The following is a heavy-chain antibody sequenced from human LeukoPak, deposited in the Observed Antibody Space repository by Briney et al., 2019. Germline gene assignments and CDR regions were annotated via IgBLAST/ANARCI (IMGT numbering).Heavy chain of an antibody. V-gene: IGHV1-18*01. Sequence: ASVTVSCTASGYTFTSYGISWVRPAPGQGLEWMGWISAYNGNTNYAQKLQGRVTMTTDTSTSTAYMELRSLRSDDTAVYYCAREMKDIVVVVATNYYYYMDVWGKGTTVTVSS. J-gene: IGHJ6*03. CDR3: AREMKDIVVVVATNYYYYMDV. CDR2: ISAYNGNT. CDR1: GYTFTSYG. D-gene: IGHD2-15*01.